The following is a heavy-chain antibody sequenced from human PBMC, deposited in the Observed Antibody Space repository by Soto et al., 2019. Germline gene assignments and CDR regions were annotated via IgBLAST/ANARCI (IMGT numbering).Heavy chain of an antibody. V-gene: IGHV1-46*01. J-gene: IGHJ4*02. CDR1: GYTFTSYY. CDR3: ARDLEPIAVAGTTFYYFDY. D-gene: IGHD6-19*01. CDR2: INPSGGST. Sequence: GASVKVSCKASGYTFTSYYMHWVRQAPGQGLEWMGIINPSGGSTSYAQKFQGRVTMTRDTSTSTVYMELSSLRSEDTAVYYCARDLEPIAVAGTTFYYFDYRGQGTLVTVSS.